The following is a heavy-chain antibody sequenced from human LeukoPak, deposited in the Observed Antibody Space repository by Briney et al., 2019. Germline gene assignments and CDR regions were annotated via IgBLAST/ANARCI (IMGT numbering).Heavy chain of an antibody. CDR2: TYYTGNT. V-gene: IGHV4-39*01. CDR1: GGSISSSSYY. CDR3: ARTRDSSGWYNFDC. Sequence: SETLSLTCTVSGGSISSSSYYWGWIRQPPGKGLEWIGSTYYTGNTYYNPSLKSRVTISVDTSKRQLSLKLGSVTAADTAMYYCARTRDSSGWYNFDCWGQGTPVTVSS. J-gene: IGHJ4*02. D-gene: IGHD6-13*01.